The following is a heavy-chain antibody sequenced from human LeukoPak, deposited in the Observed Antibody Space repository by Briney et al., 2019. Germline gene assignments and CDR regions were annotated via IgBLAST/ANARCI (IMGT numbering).Heavy chain of an antibody. D-gene: IGHD4-17*01. Sequence: GGSLRLSCAASGFTVSSNYMNWVRQAPGKGLEWVSVIYSGVSTYYADSVKGRFTISRDNSKNILYLQMNSLRAEDTAVYYCAREAVTRNYFDYWGQGTLVTVSS. CDR1: GFTVSSNY. V-gene: IGHV3-53*01. CDR3: AREAVTRNYFDY. CDR2: IYSGVST. J-gene: IGHJ4*02.